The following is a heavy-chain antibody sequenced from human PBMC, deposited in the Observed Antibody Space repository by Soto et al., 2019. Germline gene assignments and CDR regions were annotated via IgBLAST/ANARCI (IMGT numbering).Heavy chain of an antibody. J-gene: IGHJ4*02. CDR2: ISGSGDST. V-gene: IGHV3-23*01. D-gene: IGHD6-13*01. CDR3: ARRGPGTYFDY. Sequence: EVQLLDSGGGLVQPGGSLRLSCAASGFTFSSYAMNWVRQAPGKGLEWVSVISGSGDSTYYADSVKGRFTISRDNSKNTLYLQMNSLRTEKTAVYYCARRGPGTYFDYWGQGTLVTVSS. CDR1: GFTFSSYA.